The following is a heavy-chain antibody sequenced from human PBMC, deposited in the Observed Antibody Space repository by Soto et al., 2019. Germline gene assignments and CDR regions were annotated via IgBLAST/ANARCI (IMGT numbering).Heavy chain of an antibody. Sequence: GGSLRLSCAASGFTFSSYGMHWVRQAPGKGLEWVAVIWYDGSNKYYADSVKGRFTISRDNSKNTLYLQMNSLRAEDTAVYYCEREEWELLQYAFDIWRQGTMDTVSS. CDR3: EREEWELLQYAFDI. D-gene: IGHD1-26*01. V-gene: IGHV3-33*01. J-gene: IGHJ3*02. CDR1: GFTFSSYG. CDR2: IWYDGSNK.